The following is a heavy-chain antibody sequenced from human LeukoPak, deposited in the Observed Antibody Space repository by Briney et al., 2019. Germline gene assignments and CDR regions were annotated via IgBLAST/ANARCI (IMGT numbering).Heavy chain of an antibody. CDR1: GDSAYSNSVA. CDR3: ARGDTSMVD. D-gene: IGHD5-18*01. Sequence: SQTLSLTCAISGDSAYSNSVAWNWIRQSPSRGLEWLGRTYYKSKWYNNYAVSVKSRITINPDTSKNQFSLQLNSVTPEDTAVYYCARGDTSMVDWGQGTLVTVSS. J-gene: IGHJ4*02. CDR2: TYYKSKWYN. V-gene: IGHV6-1*01.